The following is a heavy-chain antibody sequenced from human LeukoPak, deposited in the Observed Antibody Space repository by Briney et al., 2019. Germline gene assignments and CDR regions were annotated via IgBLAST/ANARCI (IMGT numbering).Heavy chain of an antibody. V-gene: IGHV3-53*01. D-gene: IGHD4-17*01. CDR2: IYSGGTT. J-gene: IGHJ3*02. CDR3: ARGPVTKFEI. Sequence: GGSLRLSCAASGFTVSSNYMSWVRQAAGKGLEWISVIYSGGTTYYADSVKGRFTISRDNSNNTLYLQMHSLRAEDTAVYYCARGPVTKFEIWGQGTILTVSS. CDR1: GFTVSSNY.